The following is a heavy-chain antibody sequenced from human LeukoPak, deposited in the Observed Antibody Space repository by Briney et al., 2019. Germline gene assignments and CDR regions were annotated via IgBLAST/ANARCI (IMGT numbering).Heavy chain of an antibody. Sequence: GGSLRLSCAASGFTFSSYAMHWVRQAPGKGLEWVAVISYDGSNKYYADSVKGRFTISRDNSKNTLYLQMNSLRAEDTAVYYCARDGKHIVVVTHLFHYFDYWGQGNLVTVSS. CDR2: ISYDGSNK. J-gene: IGHJ4*02. V-gene: IGHV3-30*04. D-gene: IGHD2-21*02. CDR1: GFTFSSYA. CDR3: ARDGKHIVVVTHLFHYFDY.